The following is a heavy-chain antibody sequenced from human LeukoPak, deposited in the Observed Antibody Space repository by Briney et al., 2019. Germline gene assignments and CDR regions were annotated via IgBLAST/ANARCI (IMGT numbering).Heavy chain of an antibody. CDR3: ARAYNVLRYFDWLSPLKY. J-gene: IGHJ4*02. D-gene: IGHD3-9*01. V-gene: IGHV3-30*02. Sequence: GGSLRLSCAASGFTSSSYGMHWVRQAPGKGLEWVAFIRYDGSNKYYADSVKGRFTISRDNSKNTLYLQMNSLRAEDTAVYYCARAYNVLRYFDWLSPLKYWGQGTLVTVSS. CDR2: IRYDGSNK. CDR1: GFTSSSYG.